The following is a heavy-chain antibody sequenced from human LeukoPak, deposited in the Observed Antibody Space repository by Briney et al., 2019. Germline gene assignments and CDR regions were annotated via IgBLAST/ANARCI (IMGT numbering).Heavy chain of an antibody. Sequence: GTSLRLSCVASGFIFSRSAMHWVRQAPGKGLEWVAVISYDGSNKYYADSVKGRFTISRDNSKNTLYLQMNSLRAEDTAVYYCAKSSLTGYGMDVWGQGTTVTVSS. CDR1: GFIFSRSA. CDR3: AKSSLTGYGMDV. D-gene: IGHD2-8*02. CDR2: ISYDGSNK. V-gene: IGHV3-30*18. J-gene: IGHJ6*02.